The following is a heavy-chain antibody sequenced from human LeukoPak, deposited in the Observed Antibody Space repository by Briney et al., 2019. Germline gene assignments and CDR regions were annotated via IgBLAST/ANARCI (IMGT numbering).Heavy chain of an antibody. CDR2: IDPNSGGT. Sequence: ASMKVSCKASGYTFTGYYMHWVRQAPGQGLEWMGWIDPNSGGTNYAQKFQGRVTMTRDTSISTAYMELSRLRSDDTAVYYCARDLRYYYDSSGYWEYAFDIWGQGTMVTVSS. CDR1: GYTFTGYY. J-gene: IGHJ3*02. D-gene: IGHD3-22*01. CDR3: ARDLRYYYDSSGYWEYAFDI. V-gene: IGHV1-2*02.